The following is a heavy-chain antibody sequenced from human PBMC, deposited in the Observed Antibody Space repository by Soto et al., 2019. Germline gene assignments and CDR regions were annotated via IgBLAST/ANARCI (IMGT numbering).Heavy chain of an antibody. CDR2: ISGYSGNA. D-gene: IGHD6-13*01. J-gene: IGHJ4*02. Sequence: ASVKVSCKASGYTFTSYGISWVRQAPGQGLEWMGWISGYSGNANYAQNLQGRVTMTTDTSTSTAYMELRGLRSDDTAIYYCARDLSPAYSNTWNANLDYWGQGTLVTVSS. CDR3: ARDLSPAYSNTWNANLDY. V-gene: IGHV1-18*01. CDR1: GYTFTSYG.